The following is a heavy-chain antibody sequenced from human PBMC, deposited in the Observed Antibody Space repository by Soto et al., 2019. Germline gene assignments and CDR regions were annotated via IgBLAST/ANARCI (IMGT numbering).Heavy chain of an antibody. D-gene: IGHD3-10*01. J-gene: IGHJ4*02. Sequence: PSETLSLTCAVYGGSFSGYYWSWIRQPPGKGLEWIGEINHSGSTNYNPSLKSRVTISVDTSKNQFSLKLSSVAAADTAVYYCARLLSWESRITMVRGVTPYFDYWGQGTLVTVSS. V-gene: IGHV4-34*01. CDR1: GGSFSGYY. CDR3: ARLLSWESRITMVRGVTPYFDY. CDR2: INHSGST.